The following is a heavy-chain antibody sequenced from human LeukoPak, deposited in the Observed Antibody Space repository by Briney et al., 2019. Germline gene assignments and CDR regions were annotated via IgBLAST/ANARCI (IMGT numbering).Heavy chain of an antibody. Sequence: SQSLSLTCTVAAGSISSGDYYWSWIRQPPGKGLEWIGYIYYSGSTYYNPSLKSRVTISVDTSKNQFSLKLSSVTAADTAVYYCATLELFQTTRGNWFDPWGQGTLVTVSS. CDR3: ATLELFQTTRGNWFDP. V-gene: IGHV4-30-4*01. D-gene: IGHD3-10*01. J-gene: IGHJ5*02. CDR1: AGSISSGDYY. CDR2: IYYSGST.